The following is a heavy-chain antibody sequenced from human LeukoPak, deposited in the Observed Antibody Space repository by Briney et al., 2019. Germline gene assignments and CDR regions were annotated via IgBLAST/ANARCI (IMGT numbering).Heavy chain of an antibody. V-gene: IGHV3-21*01. CDR2: ISSSSSYI. CDR3: ARDQLKRYSSGWYW. D-gene: IGHD6-19*01. Sequence: PGGSLRLSCAASGFTFSSYSMNWVRQAPGKGLEWVSSISSSSSYIYYADSVKGRFTISRDNAKNSLYLQMNSLRAGDTAVYYCARDQLKRYSSGWYWWGQGTLVTASS. J-gene: IGHJ4*02. CDR1: GFTFSSYS.